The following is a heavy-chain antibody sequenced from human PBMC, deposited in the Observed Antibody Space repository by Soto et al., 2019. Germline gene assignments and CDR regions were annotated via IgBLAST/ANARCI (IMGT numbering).Heavy chain of an antibody. CDR1: GGSISSYY. CDR3: ARQDGFFSHNWFHP. V-gene: IGHV4-59*08. J-gene: IGHJ5*02. D-gene: IGHD3-10*01. Sequence: PSETLSLTCTVSGGSISSYYWSWIRQPPGKGLEWIGYIYYSGSTNYNPSLKSRVTISVDTSKNQFSLKLSSVTAADTAVYYCARQDGFFSHNWFHPWGQGTLVTVSS. CDR2: IYYSGST.